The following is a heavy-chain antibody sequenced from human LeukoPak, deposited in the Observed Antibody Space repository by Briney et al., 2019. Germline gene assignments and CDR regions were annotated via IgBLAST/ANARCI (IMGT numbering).Heavy chain of an antibody. J-gene: IGHJ4*02. V-gene: IGHV4-59*08. Sequence: SETLSLTCTVSGGSISSYYWSWIRQPPGKGLEWIGYIYYSGSTNYNPSLKSRVTISVDTSKNQFSLKLSSVTAADTAVYYCARQRSTKYYFDYWGQGTLDTVSS. CDR2: IYYSGST. CDR1: GGSISSYY. CDR3: ARQRSTKYYFDY.